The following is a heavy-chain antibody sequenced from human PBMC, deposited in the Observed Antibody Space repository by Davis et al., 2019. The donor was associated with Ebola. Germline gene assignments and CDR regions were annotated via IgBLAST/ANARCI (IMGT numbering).Heavy chain of an antibody. CDR1: GFTFSSSW. J-gene: IGHJ4*02. CDR2: IKADGSAK. CDR3: ARDVYEAVVAATPVDY. V-gene: IGHV3-7*01. D-gene: IGHD2-15*01. Sequence: GESLKISCAASGFTFSSSWMTWVRQAPEKGLEWVATIKADGSAKYYVDSVKGRFTISRDNVKNSLYLQMDSLRAEDTAVYYCARDVYEAVVAATPVDYWGQGTLVTVSS.